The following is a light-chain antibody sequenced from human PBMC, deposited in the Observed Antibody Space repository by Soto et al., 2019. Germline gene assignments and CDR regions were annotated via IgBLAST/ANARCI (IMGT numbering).Light chain of an antibody. V-gene: IGKV3-15*01. Sequence: EILMTQSPATLSVSPGERVTLSCRASQSISNKLAWYQQKPGQAPRLLIYGAYTRATGIPARFSGSWSGTEFTLTISSLQSEDFAVYYCQQYNDWPPDISFGQGTELEIK. CDR1: QSISNK. CDR3: QQYNDWPPDIS. CDR2: GAY. J-gene: IGKJ2*03.